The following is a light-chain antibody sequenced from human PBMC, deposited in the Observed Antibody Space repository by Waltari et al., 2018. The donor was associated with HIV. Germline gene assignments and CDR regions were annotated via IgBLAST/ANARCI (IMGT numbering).Light chain of an antibody. Sequence: QSVLTQPPPASGTTGPTPTISCSGTTSNIGSNTVTRYQQLPGTAPKLLIYSNNQWPSGVPDRFSGSKSGTSASLAISGLQSEDEADYYCAAWDDSHYVFGTGTKVTVL. CDR1: TSNIGSNT. V-gene: IGLV1-44*01. CDR3: AAWDDSHYV. CDR2: SNN. J-gene: IGLJ1*01.